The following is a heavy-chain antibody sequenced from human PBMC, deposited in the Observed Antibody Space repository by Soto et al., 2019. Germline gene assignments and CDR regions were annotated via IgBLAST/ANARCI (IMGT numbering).Heavy chain of an antibody. Sequence: PGGSLRLSCAASGFTFSSYSMNWVRQAPGKGLEWVSSISSSSSYIYYADSVKGRFTISRDNAKNSLYLQMNSLRAEDTAVYYCARDRGYGGPPRYYYGMDVWGQGTTVTVSS. D-gene: IGHD4-17*01. CDR2: ISSSSSYI. CDR3: ARDRGYGGPPRYYYGMDV. V-gene: IGHV3-21*01. J-gene: IGHJ6*02. CDR1: GFTFSSYS.